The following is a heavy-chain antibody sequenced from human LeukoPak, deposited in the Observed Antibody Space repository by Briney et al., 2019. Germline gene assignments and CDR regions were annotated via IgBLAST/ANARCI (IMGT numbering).Heavy chain of an antibody. J-gene: IGHJ4*02. CDR1: GYTFSTYW. Sequence: SCKASGYTFSTYWMHWVHQAPGKGLVWVSRINPDGTTTSYADSVKGRFTISRDNAKDTVYLQMNSLRAEDTAVYYCARVSIGWYSFDYWGQGTLVTVSS. CDR3: ARVSIGWYSFDY. D-gene: IGHD6-19*01. CDR2: INPDGTTT. V-gene: IGHV3-74*01.